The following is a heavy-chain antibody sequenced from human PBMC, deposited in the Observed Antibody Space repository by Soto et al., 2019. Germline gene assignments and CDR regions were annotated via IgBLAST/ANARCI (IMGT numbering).Heavy chain of an antibody. D-gene: IGHD6-6*01. CDR1: GGSFSGYC. CDR2: INHSGST. Sequence: SESLSLTCFVYGGSFSGYCWSWIRQHTGKAPEWIGEINHSGSTSYTPPLKSRVTISVDTSRYRFSLNLSSVTAADTAVYYGARALNSSSSYFGYWGQGTLVTVSS. CDR3: ARALNSSSSYFGY. J-gene: IGHJ4*02. V-gene: IGHV4-34*01.